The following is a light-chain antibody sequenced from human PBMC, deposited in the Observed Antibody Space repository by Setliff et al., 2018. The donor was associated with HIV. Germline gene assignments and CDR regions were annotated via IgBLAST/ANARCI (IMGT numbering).Light chain of an antibody. CDR1: SSDVGGYNF. Sequence: QSALTQPASVSGSPGQSVTISCTGTSSDVGGYNFVSWYQPHPGKTPELLIYDVTNRPSGVSDRFSGSKSGNTASLTISGLQPEDEADYYCSPYTSTRALLFGGGTK. V-gene: IGLV2-14*03. CDR3: SPYTSTRALL. J-gene: IGLJ2*01. CDR2: DVT.